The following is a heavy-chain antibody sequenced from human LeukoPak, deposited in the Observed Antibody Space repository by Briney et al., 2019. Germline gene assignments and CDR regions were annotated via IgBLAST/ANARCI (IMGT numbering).Heavy chain of an antibody. J-gene: IGHJ4*02. CDR2: ISYDGSNK. Sequence: GGSLRLSCAASGFTFSSHAMHWVRQAPGKGLEWVAVISYDGSNKYYADSVKGRFTISRDNSKNTLYLQMNSLRAEDTAVYYCAKDGPSSSWGKFDYWGQGTPVTVSS. D-gene: IGHD6-13*01. V-gene: IGHV3-30*04. CDR3: AKDGPSSSWGKFDY. CDR1: GFTFSSHA.